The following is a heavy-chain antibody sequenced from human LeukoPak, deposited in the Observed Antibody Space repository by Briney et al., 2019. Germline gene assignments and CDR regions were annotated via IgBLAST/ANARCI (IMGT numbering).Heavy chain of an antibody. CDR1: GYTFTDYY. D-gene: IGHD4-17*01. J-gene: IGHJ4*02. V-gene: IGHV1-2*02. CDR2: INPNSGDT. CDR3: ARVSPNTVTTLQYFDY. Sequence: ASVKVSCKASGYTFTDYYIHWVRQAPGQGLEWMGWINPNSGDTNYAQKFQGRVTMTRDMSTSTVYMELSSLRSEDTAVYYCARVSPNTVTTLQYFDYWGQGTLVTVSS.